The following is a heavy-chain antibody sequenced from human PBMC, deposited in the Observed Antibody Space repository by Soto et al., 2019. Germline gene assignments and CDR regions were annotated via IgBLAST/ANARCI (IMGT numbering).Heavy chain of an antibody. V-gene: IGHV4-59*01. D-gene: IGHD3-22*01. CDR3: ARTYDDSGPNSGGYGFDI. CDR2: IYYSGST. Sequence: SSETLSLTCSVSGASISNYYWSWIRQPPGKGLEWLAYIYYSGSTSYNPSLKSRVSISLDTSMNQFSLKLSSVTAADTAVYYCARTYDDSGPNSGGYGFDIWGQGTMVTVSS. CDR1: GASISNYY. J-gene: IGHJ3*02.